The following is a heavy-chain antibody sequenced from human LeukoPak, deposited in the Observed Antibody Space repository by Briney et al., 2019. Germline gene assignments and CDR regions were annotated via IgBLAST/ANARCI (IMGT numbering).Heavy chain of an antibody. CDR3: ARDPRIVVVPAAETNFDY. V-gene: IGHV3-30*04. J-gene: IGHJ4*02. CDR2: ISYDGSNK. CDR1: GFTFSSYA. D-gene: IGHD2-2*01. Sequence: GGSLRLSCAASGFTFSSYAMHWVRQAPGKGLEWVAVISYDGSNKYYADSVKGRFTISRDNPKNTLYLQMNSLRAEDTAVYYCARDPRIVVVPAAETNFDYWGQGTLVTVSS.